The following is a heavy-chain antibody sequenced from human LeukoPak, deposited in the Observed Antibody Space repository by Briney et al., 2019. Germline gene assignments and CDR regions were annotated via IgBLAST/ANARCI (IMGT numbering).Heavy chain of an antibody. V-gene: IGHV1-69*05. CDR1: GGTFISYA. CDR2: IIAIFGTA. D-gene: IGHD2-15*01. J-gene: IGHJ2*01. CDR3: ARGSVVVVAANYWYFDL. Sequence: ASVKVSCKASGGTFISYAISWVRQAPGQGLEWTGGIIAIFGTANYAQKFQGRVTITTDESTSTAYMELSSLRSEDTAVYYCARGSVVVVAANYWYFDLWGRGTLVTVSS.